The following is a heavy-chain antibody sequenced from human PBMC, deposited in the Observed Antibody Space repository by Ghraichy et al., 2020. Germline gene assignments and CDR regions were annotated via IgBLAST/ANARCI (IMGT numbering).Heavy chain of an antibody. CDR2: IYYSGIT. V-gene: IGHV4-61*08. Sequence: ETLSLTCTVSVVSVSNTDYYWTWVRQPPGEGLEWIGYIYYSGITVYNPSLKSRVTISLDTSTNQFFLKLTSVTAADTAVYYCARTSLHYSSDYWGQGTLVTVSS. CDR3: ARTSLHYSSDY. D-gene: IGHD2-15*01. J-gene: IGHJ4*02. CDR1: VVSVSNTDYY.